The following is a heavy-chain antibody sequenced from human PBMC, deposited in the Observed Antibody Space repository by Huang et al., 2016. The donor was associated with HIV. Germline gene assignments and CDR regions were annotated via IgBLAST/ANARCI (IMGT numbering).Heavy chain of an antibody. Sequence: QVQLLQSGAEVKKPGSSVKVSCKASGGPFRSYSIAWVRQAPGQRLEWMASLMPVLDPPNYAQKLQGRVRVTADESTSTVYMELRDLRPDDTAVYFCARGSLEYSVSSSLDYWGQGTHVTVSS. CDR1: GGPFRSYS. V-gene: IGHV1-69*13. J-gene: IGHJ4*02. CDR3: ARGSLEYSVSSSLDY. CDR2: LMPVLDPP. D-gene: IGHD4-4*01.